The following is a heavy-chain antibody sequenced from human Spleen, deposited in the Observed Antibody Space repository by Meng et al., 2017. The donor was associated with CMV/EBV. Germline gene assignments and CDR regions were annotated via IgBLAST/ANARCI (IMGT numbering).Heavy chain of an antibody. CDR3: AHRLYSSSPVRK. CDR1: GFALSTSGMG. Sequence: CTFSGFALSTSGMGVGWIRQPPGKALEWLALIYWNDDRRYSPSLRTRLTITKDTSKNQVVLTMTNMDPVDTATYYCAHRLYSSSPVRKWGQGTLVTVSS. CDR2: IYWNDDR. V-gene: IGHV2-5*01. D-gene: IGHD6-6*01. J-gene: IGHJ4*02.